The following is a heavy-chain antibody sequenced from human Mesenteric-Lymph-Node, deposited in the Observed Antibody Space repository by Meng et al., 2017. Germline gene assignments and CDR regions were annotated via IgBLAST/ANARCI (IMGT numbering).Heavy chain of an antibody. V-gene: IGHV7-4-1*02. CDR3: ARGELAYCGGDCYSPTIDY. D-gene: IGHD2-21*02. Sequence: ASVKVSCKASGYTFTSYAMNWVRQAPGQGLEWMGWINTNTGNPTYAQGFTGRFVFSLDTSVSTAYLQISSLKAEDTAVYYCARGELAYCGGDCYSPTIDYWGQGTLVTVSS. J-gene: IGHJ4*02. CDR2: INTNTGNP. CDR1: GYTFTSYA.